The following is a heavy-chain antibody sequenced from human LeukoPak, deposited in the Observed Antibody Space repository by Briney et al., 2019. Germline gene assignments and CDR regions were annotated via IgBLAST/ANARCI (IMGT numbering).Heavy chain of an antibody. V-gene: IGHV3-23*01. J-gene: IGHJ4*02. CDR2: ISGSTSST. CDR3: ASQRYSSSSMDY. Sequence: GGSLRLSCAASGFVFSTYAMTWVRQVPGKGLEWVSLISGSTSSTNYADSVKGRFTISRDNAKNTLYLQMNSLRAEDTAVYYCASQRYSSSSMDYWGQGTLVTVSS. CDR1: GFVFSTYA. D-gene: IGHD6-6*01.